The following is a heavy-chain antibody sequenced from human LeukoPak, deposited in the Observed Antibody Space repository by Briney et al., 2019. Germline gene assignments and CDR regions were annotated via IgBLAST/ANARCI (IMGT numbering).Heavy chain of an antibody. J-gene: IGHJ4*02. D-gene: IGHD3-10*01. CDR3: ARVSVVRGGVY. CDR2: IYYSGST. CDR1: GYSISSGYY. V-gene: IGHV4-38-2*02. Sequence: SETLSLTCTVSGYSISSGYYWGWIRQPPGKGLEWIGSIYYSGSTYYNPSLKSRVTISVDTSKNQFSLKLSSVTAADTAVYYCARVSVVRGGVYWGQGTLVTVSS.